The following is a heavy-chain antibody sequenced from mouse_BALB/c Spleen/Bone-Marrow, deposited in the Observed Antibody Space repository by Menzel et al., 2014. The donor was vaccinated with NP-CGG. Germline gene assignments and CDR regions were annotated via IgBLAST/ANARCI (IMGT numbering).Heavy chain of an antibody. Sequence: QVQLKQSGAELAKPGASVKMSCKASSYTFTSYWMHWVKQRPGQGLEWIGYIYPSTGYTEHNQKFKDKAIMTADKSSSTAYMQLSSLTSEDSAVYYCARDDYAYWGQGTLVTVSA. CDR1: SYTFTSYW. CDR2: IYPSTGYT. V-gene: IGHV1-7*01. J-gene: IGHJ3*01. CDR3: ARDDYAY. D-gene: IGHD2-4*01.